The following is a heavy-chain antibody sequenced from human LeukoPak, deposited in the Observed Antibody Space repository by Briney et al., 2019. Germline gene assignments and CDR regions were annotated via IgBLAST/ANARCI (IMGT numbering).Heavy chain of an antibody. Sequence: GGSLRLSCAASEFTFSNHAMSWVRQAPGKGLEWVSAINGNGGYTYYADSVRGRFTISRDNSKNTLFLQMNSLRAEDTAIYYCAKELPLRRSYWYFDLWGRGTLVIVSS. J-gene: IGHJ2*01. CDR1: EFTFSNHA. D-gene: IGHD1-26*01. V-gene: IGHV3-23*01. CDR3: AKELPLRRSYWYFDL. CDR2: INGNGGYT.